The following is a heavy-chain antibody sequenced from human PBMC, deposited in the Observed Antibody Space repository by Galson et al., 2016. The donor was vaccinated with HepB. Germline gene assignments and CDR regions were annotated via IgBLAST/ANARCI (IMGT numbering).Heavy chain of an antibody. CDR1: GFTVSNNY. CDR3: ARGRTTLFSTSYFDS. V-gene: IGHV3-48*02. Sequence: SLRLSCAVSGFTVSNNYMNWVRQAPGKGLEWVSYISTSSASIYYADSVKGRFTVSRDNAQNSLYLQMKSLRDGDTAVYYCARGRTTLFSTSYFDSWGQGTLVTVSS. D-gene: IGHD4-17*01. J-gene: IGHJ4*02. CDR2: ISTSSASI.